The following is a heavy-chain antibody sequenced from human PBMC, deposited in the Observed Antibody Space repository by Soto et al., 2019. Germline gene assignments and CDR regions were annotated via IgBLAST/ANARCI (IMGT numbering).Heavy chain of an antibody. Sequence: SETLSLTCSVSRGSVTPPSYYWGWNRQPPGKGLEWIGNVYNSGSTNYNPSLKSRVTISVDTSKNQFPLSLKSVTAADTAVYYCASDYSGYSADPGDYGVEVWGQGTTVTVSS. D-gene: IGHD3-22*01. CDR1: RGSVTPPSYY. J-gene: IGHJ6*02. V-gene: IGHV4-39*01. CDR3: ASDYSGYSADPGDYGVEV. CDR2: VYNSGST.